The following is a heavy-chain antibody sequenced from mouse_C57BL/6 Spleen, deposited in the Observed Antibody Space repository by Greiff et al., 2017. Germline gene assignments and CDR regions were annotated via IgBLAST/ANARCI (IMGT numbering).Heavy chain of an antibody. J-gene: IGHJ2*01. CDR1: GYSFTGYY. Sequence: VQLQQSGPELVKPGASVKISCKASGYSFTGYYMHWVKQSPEKSLEWIGEINPSTGGTTYNQKFKAKATLTVDKSSSTAYMQLKSLTSEDSAVYYCARSGNWDYWGQGTTLTVSS. V-gene: IGHV1-42*01. CDR3: ARSGNWDY. D-gene: IGHD2-1*01. CDR2: INPSTGGT.